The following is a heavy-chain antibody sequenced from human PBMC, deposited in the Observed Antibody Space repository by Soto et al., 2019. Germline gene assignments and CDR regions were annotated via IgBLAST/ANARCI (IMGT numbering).Heavy chain of an antibody. D-gene: IGHD6-13*01. CDR3: AKDQAAAGTISRYFHY. V-gene: IGHV3-23*01. Sequence: EVQLLESGGGLVQPEGSLRLSCAASGFTFSSYAMSWVRQAPGKGLEWVSGISGSGGTTYYADSVKGRFTISRDNSKNTLYLQVSSLRAEDTAVYYCAKDQAAAGTISRYFHYWGQGTLVTVSS. J-gene: IGHJ1*01. CDR1: GFTFSSYA. CDR2: ISGSGGTT.